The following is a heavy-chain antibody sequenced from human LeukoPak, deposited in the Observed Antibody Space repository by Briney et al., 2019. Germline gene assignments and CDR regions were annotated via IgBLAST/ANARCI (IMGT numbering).Heavy chain of an antibody. CDR2: INPNSGGT. Sequence: ASVKVSCKASGYTFTGYYMHWVRQAPGQGLEWMGAINPNSGGTNYAQKFQGRVTMTRDTSISTAYMELSRLRTDDTAVYYCARERGYSGYDYGYYFDYWGQGTLVTVSS. J-gene: IGHJ4*02. V-gene: IGHV1-2*02. CDR3: ARERGYSGYDYGYYFDY. D-gene: IGHD5-12*01. CDR1: GYTFTGYY.